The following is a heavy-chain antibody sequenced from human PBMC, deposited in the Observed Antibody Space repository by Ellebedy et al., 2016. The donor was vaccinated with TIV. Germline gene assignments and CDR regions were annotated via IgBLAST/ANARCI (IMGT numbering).Heavy chain of an antibody. CDR1: GYSFTSYW. CDR3: ARHYSEYLYSSAWYR. V-gene: IGHV5-51*01. CDR2: IYPGDSDT. J-gene: IGHJ5*02. D-gene: IGHD6-19*01. Sequence: GESLKISXKGSGYSFTSYWINWVRQMPGKGLEWMGIIYPGDSDTRYSPSFQGQVTISADKSISTAYLQWSSLKASDTAMYYCARHYSEYLYSSAWYRWGQGTLVTVSS.